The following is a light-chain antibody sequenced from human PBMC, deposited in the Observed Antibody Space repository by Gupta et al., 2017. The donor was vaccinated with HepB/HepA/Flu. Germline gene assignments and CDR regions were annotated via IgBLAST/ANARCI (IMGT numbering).Light chain of an antibody. Sequence: EIVMTQSPATLSVSPGERATLSCMASQSVSSNLAWYQQKPGQAPRLLIYGASTRDTGIPARFSGSGSGTEFTLTISSLQSEDFAVYYCQQDKNWLSHTFGRGTKVEIK. CDR2: GAS. CDR3: QQDKNWLSHT. J-gene: IGKJ4*01. V-gene: IGKV3-15*01. CDR1: QSVSSN.